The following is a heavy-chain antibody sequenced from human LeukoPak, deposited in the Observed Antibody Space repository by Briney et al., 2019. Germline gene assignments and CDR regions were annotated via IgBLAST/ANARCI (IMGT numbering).Heavy chain of an antibody. J-gene: IGHJ2*01. Sequence: ASVKVSCKVSGYTLTELSMHWVRQAPGKGLEWMGGFDPEDGETIYAQKFQGRVTMTEDTSTDTAYMELSSLRSEDTAVYYCATNIVGVVTALTYGWYFDLWGRGTLVTVSS. CDR3: ATNIVGVVTALTYGWYFDL. D-gene: IGHD2-21*02. CDR1: GYTLTELS. V-gene: IGHV1-24*01. CDR2: FDPEDGET.